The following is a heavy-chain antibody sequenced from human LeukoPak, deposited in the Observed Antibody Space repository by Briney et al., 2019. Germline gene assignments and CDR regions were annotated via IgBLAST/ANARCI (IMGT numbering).Heavy chain of an antibody. CDR2: INPNTGNP. Sequence: ASVKVSCKASGYTFTSYALNWVRQAPGQGLEWMGWINPNTGNPTYAQGFTGRFVFSLDTSVSTAYLQISSLKAEDTAVYYCARAYQPLGGLSFPDYWGQGTLDTVSS. CDR3: ARAYQPLGGLSFPDY. D-gene: IGHD3-16*02. CDR1: GYTFTSYA. V-gene: IGHV7-4-1*02. J-gene: IGHJ4*02.